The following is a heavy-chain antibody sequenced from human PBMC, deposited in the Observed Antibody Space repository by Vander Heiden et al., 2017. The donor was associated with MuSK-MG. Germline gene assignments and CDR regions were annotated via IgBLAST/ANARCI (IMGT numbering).Heavy chain of an antibody. J-gene: IGHJ6*02. CDR3: AREGIAVAGDYYYYYGMDV. V-gene: IGHV3-53*01. CDR1: GFTVGSNY. CDR2: IYSGGST. Sequence: EVQLVESGGGLIQPGGSLRLSCAASGFTVGSNYMSWVRQAPGKGLELVSVIYSGGSTYYADSVKGRFTISRDNSKNTLYLQMNSLRAEDTAVYYCAREGIAVAGDYYYYYGMDVWGQGTTVTVSS. D-gene: IGHD6-19*01.